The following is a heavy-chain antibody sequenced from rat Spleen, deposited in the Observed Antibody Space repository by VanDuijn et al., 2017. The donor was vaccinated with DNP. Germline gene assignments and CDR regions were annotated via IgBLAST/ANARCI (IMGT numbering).Heavy chain of an antibody. CDR3: ARHGENNYYFDY. CDR1: GFTFSKYG. J-gene: IGHJ3*01. D-gene: IGHD1-10*01. CDR2: ITASGGST. Sequence: EVQLVESGGGLVQAGRSLKLSCAASGFTFSKYGMAWVRQAPTKGLEWVASITASGGSTSYRDSVKGRFTISRDNAKNTLYLQMNSLKSEDTATYYCARHGENNYYFDYWGQGTLVTVSS. V-gene: IGHV5S13*01.